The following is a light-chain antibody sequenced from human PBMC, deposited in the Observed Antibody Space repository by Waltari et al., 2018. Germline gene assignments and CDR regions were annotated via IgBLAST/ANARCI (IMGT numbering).Light chain of an antibody. CDR1: SGHSSNV. Sequence: QLVLTQSPSASASLGASVKLTCTLSSGHSSNVIAWLQQQPEKGPRYLMKVNSDGSHSKGDGIPGRFSGSSAGAERYLTISSLQPEDEADYYCQTGGHGTWVFGGGTKLTVL. J-gene: IGLJ3*02. CDR2: VNSDGSH. CDR3: QTGGHGTWV. V-gene: IGLV4-69*01.